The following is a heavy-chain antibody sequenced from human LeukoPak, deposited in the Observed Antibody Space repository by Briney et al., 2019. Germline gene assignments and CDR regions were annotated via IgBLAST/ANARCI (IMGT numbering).Heavy chain of an antibody. J-gene: IGHJ4*02. D-gene: IGHD1-26*01. Sequence: SETLSLTCAVYGGSFSGYYWCGIRQPPGKGLEWIGEINHSGSTNYNTSLKSRVTISVDTSKNQFSLKLSSVTAADTAVYYCASGGATPFDYWGQGTLVTVSS. CDR1: GGSFSGYY. CDR3: ASGGATPFDY. CDR2: INHSGST. V-gene: IGHV4-34*01.